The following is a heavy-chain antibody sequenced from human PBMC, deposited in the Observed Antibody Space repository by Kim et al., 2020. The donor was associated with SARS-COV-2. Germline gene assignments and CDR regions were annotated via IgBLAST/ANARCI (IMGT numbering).Heavy chain of an antibody. J-gene: IGHJ6*02. V-gene: IGHV1-46*01. D-gene: IGHD3-22*01. CDR3: ARASGITMIVVVTAYGMDV. CDR2: INPSGGST. Sequence: ASVKVSCKASGYTFTSYYMHWVRQAPGQGLVWMGIINPSGGSTSYAQKFQGRVTMTRDTSTSTVYMELSSLRSEDTAVYYCARASGITMIVVVTAYGMDVWGQGTTVTVSS. CDR1: GYTFTSYY.